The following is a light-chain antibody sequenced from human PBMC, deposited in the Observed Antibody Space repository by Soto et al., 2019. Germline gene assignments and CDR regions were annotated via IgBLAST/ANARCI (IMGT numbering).Light chain of an antibody. J-gene: IGKJ2*01. CDR1: QSVSSSY. Sequence: EIVLTQSPGTLPLSPGERATLTCRASQSVSSSYLAWYQQKPGQAPKLLIYGASSSTTGIPDRFSGSGSGKGFALSISGLGPEDFAVYYWQLYGRAPRRSVLGQGTKV. CDR3: QLYGRAPRRSV. V-gene: IGKV3-20*01. CDR2: GAS.